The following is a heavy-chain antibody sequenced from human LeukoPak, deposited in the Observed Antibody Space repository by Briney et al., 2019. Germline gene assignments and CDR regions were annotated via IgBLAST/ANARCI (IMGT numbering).Heavy chain of an antibody. V-gene: IGHV3-7*01. CDR1: GFTFSSYW. Sequence: GGSLRLSCAASGFTFSSYWMSRVRQAPGKGLEWVANIKQDGSEKYYVDSVKGRFTISRDNAKNSLYLQMSSLRAEDTAVYYCARLGYCSSTSCPLYYYYMDVWGKGTTVTVSS. D-gene: IGHD2-2*01. CDR2: IKQDGSEK. J-gene: IGHJ6*03. CDR3: ARLGYCSSTSCPLYYYYMDV.